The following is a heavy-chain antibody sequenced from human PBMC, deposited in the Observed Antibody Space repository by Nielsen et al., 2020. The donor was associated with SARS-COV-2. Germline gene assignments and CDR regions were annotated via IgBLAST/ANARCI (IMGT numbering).Heavy chain of an antibody. D-gene: IGHD2-2*01. CDR3: AKSGYQLLWGYYYYGMDV. CDR2: ISGSGGST. CDR1: GFTFSSYA. V-gene: IGHV3-23*01. Sequence: GESLKISCAASGFTFSSYAMSWVRQAPGKGLEWVSAISGSGGSTYYADSMKGRFTISRDNSKNTLYLQMNSLRAEDTAVYYCAKSGYQLLWGYYYYGMDVWGQGTTVTVSS. J-gene: IGHJ6*02.